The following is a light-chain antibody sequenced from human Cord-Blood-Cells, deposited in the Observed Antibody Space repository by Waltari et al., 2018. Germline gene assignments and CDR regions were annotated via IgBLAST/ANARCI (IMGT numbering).Light chain of an antibody. CDR3: HQSYSTPLT. V-gene: IGKV1-39*01. CDR2: AAS. CDR1: QSMSSY. J-gene: IGKJ4*01. Sequence: DIQMAQSPSSLSASVGDRVTINCLVIQSMSSYLNWYQQKPGKAPKLLIYAASSLQSGVPPRFSGSGSCTDFTLTISSLQPADFATYYCHQSYSTPLTFGGGTKVEIK.